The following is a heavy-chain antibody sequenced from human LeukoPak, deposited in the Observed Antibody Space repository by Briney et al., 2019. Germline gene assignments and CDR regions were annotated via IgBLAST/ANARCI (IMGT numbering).Heavy chain of an antibody. V-gene: IGHV3-21*01. CDR1: GFTVSSNY. CDR3: ARDHYYGSGSYGFDY. CDR2: ISSSSSYI. J-gene: IGHJ4*02. D-gene: IGHD3-10*01. Sequence: PGGSLRLSCAASGFTVSSNYMSWVRQTPGKGLEWVSSISSSSSYIYYSDSVKGRFTISRDNAKNSLSLQMNSLRAEDTAVYYCARDHYYGSGSYGFDYWGQGTLVTVSS.